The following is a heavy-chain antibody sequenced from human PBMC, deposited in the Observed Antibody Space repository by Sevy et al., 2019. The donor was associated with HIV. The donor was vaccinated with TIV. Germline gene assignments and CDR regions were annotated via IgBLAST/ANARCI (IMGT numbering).Heavy chain of an antibody. V-gene: IGHV3-7*01. Sequence: GGSLRLSCAASGFSFSIYWMSWVRQAPGKGLEWVASTKEDGSERKHVDSVKGRFIISRDNAKNALYLQMNSLRAEDTAVYYCVRDFDKDDSGYSDWFDSWGQGTLVTVSS. CDR1: GFSFSIYW. D-gene: IGHD3-22*01. CDR3: VRDFDKDDSGYSDWFDS. CDR2: TKEDGSER. J-gene: IGHJ5*01.